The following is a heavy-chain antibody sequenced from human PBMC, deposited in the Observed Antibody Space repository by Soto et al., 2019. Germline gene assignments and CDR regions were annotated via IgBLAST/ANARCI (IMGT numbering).Heavy chain of an antibody. V-gene: IGHV4-39*01. CDR3: ARHKYHSKSHSPS. Sequence: SETLSLTCTVSGGSISSSSYYWGWIRQPPGKGLEWIGSIYYSGSTYYNPSLKSRVTISVDTSKNQFSLKLSSVTAADTAVYYCARHKYHSKSHSPSWGEGTPVTV. J-gene: IGHJ5*02. CDR2: IYYSGST. CDR1: GGSISSSSYY. D-gene: IGHD5-18*01.